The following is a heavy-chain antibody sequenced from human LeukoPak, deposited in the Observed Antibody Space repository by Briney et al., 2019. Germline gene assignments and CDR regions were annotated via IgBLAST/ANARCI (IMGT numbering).Heavy chain of an antibody. Sequence: GGSLRLSCAASGSTFDDYAMHWVRQAPGKGLEWVSGISWNSGSIGYADSVKGRFTISRDNAKNSLYLQMNSLRAEDTALYYCAKGAYSGTPQTDFDYWGQGTLVTVSS. J-gene: IGHJ4*02. D-gene: IGHD1-26*01. CDR1: GSTFDDYA. CDR2: ISWNSGSI. V-gene: IGHV3-9*01. CDR3: AKGAYSGTPQTDFDY.